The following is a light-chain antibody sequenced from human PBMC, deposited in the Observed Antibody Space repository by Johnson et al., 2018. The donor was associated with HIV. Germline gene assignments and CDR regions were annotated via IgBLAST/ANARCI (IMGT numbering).Light chain of an antibody. CDR1: SSNIGNNY. CDR2: DNN. V-gene: IGLV1-51*01. CDR3: GTWDSSLSVSYV. Sequence: QSVLTQPPSVSAAPGQKVTISCSGSSSNIGNNYVSWYQQLPGTAPKLLIYDNNKRPSGIPDRFSGSKSGTSATLGIPALQTGDEADYYCGTWDSSLSVSYVFGSGTKVTVL. J-gene: IGLJ1*01.